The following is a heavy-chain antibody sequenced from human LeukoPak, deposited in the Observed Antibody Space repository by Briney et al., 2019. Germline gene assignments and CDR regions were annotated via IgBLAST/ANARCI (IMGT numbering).Heavy chain of an antibody. CDR2: ISAYNGNT. V-gene: IGHV1-18*04. CDR3: ARNGYCSGGSCLYYYYGMDV. CDR1: GYTFTGYY. J-gene: IGHJ6*02. D-gene: IGHD2-15*01. Sequence: ASVKVSCKASGYTFTGYYMHWVRQAPGQGLEWMGWISAYNGNTNYAQKLQGRVTMTTDTSTSTAYMELRSLRSDDTAVYYCARNGYCSGGSCLYYYYGMDVWGQGTTVTVSS.